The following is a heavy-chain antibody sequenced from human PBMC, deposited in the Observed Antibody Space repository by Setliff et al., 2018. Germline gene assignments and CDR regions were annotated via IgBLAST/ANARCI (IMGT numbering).Heavy chain of an antibody. CDR1: GFSLSNARMG. D-gene: IGHD3-22*01. J-gene: IGHJ2*01. V-gene: IGHV2-26*01. CDR3: ARMSYFDYSSGSYYAPYGYCDR. Sequence: SGPTLVNPPQESLTLTCTVSGFSLSNARMGVSWIRKPPGKALEWLAHIFSNDEKSSSTSLKSRLTISKDTSKSQVVLTMTNMDPVDPATYYCARMSYFDYSSGSYYAPYGYCDRWGRGTLVTVSS. CDR2: IFSNDEK.